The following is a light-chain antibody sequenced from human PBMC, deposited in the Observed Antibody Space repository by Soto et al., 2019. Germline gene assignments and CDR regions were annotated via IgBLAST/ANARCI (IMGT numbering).Light chain of an antibody. CDR3: QQYDGSSIT. V-gene: IGKV3-20*01. Sequence: EIVLTQSPCTLSLSPGEGATLSCRASQSIRYNYLAWYQQRPGQAPRLLIYDASSRATGVPDRFSGSGSGTDFTLTISRLEPGDFAVYSCQQYDGSSITFGQGTRLEI. J-gene: IGKJ5*01. CDR1: QSIRYNY. CDR2: DAS.